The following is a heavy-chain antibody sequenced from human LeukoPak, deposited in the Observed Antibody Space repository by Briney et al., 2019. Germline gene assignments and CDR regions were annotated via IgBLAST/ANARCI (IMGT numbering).Heavy chain of an antibody. D-gene: IGHD3-10*01. Sequence: GESLRLSCAASGFTFSGRSMHWVRQAPGKGLVWIPGISNEGTTTNYADSVKGRFTISRDNAKNTLYLQMKSLRAEDTAVYYCARGWFGPDSWDQGTMVTVSS. J-gene: IGHJ3*02. CDR1: GFTFSGRS. V-gene: IGHV3-74*01. CDR2: ISNEGTTT. CDR3: ARGWFGPDS.